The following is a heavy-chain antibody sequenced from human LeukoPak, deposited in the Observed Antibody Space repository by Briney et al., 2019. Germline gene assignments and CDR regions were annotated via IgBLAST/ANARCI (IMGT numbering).Heavy chain of an antibody. Sequence: GGSLRLSCAASGFTVSSNYMSWVRQAPGKGLEWVGRIKRKTDGGTIDYGAAVKGRFTISRDDSKNTLYLQMDSLKSEDTAVYYCTTYDYGDYYFFYGMDVWGQGTTVTVSS. CDR2: IKRKTDGGTI. CDR3: TTYDYGDYYFFYGMDV. CDR1: GFTVSSNY. J-gene: IGHJ6*02. D-gene: IGHD4-17*01. V-gene: IGHV3-15*01.